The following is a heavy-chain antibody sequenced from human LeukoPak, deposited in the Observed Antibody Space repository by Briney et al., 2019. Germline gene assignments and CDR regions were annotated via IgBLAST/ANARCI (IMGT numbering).Heavy chain of an antibody. CDR2: IYSGGTT. CDR1: GFSVSSNY. V-gene: IGHV3-53*01. J-gene: IGHJ4*02. D-gene: IGHD3-22*01. Sequence: GSLRLSCAASGFSVSSNYVSWVRQAPGKGLEWVSVIYSGGTTYYADSIKGRFTISRDNSKNTLYLQMNSLRAEDTAVYYCAGRYDSSGYPLHWGQGTLVTVSS. CDR3: AGRYDSSGYPLH.